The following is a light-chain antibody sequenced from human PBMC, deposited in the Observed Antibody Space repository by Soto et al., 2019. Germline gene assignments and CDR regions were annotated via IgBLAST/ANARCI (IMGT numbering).Light chain of an antibody. CDR2: ANN. J-gene: IGLJ2*01. CDR1: SSNIGSSF. V-gene: IGLV1-44*01. CDR3: ATWDDSLNGPV. Sequence: QSVLTQPPSASETPGQRVTISCSGSSSNIGSSFVNWYQQLPGTAPKLLIYANNQRPSGVPDRFSGSKSGTSASLAISGLQSEDEADYYCATWDDSLNGPVFGGGTKVTVL.